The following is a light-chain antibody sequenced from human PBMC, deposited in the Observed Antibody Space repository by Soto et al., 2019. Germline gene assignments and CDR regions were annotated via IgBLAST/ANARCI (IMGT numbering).Light chain of an antibody. CDR3: QVWDSSGDLAL. J-gene: IGLJ2*01. CDR2: DDN. CDR1: NIESXX. V-gene: IGLV3-21*02. Sequence: SYELTQPPSVSVXPXQTAXXXCXXSNIESXXXXXYQVXPGQAPRLXVYDDNDRPSGIPERFSGTNSGNTATLTISRVEAGDEADYCCQVWDSSGDLALFGGGTKLTVL.